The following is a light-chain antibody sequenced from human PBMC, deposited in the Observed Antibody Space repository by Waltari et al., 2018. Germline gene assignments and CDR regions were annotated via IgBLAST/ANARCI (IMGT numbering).Light chain of an antibody. Sequence: EIVLTQSPGTMSLSPGERASLFCRASQSVSSNYLAWYQQKPGQAPRLLMYGASRRATGIPDRFSGSGSGTDFSLTISRLEPEDFAVYYCQQYSSSPETFGQGTKVEIK. CDR1: QSVSSNY. V-gene: IGKV3-20*01. J-gene: IGKJ1*01. CDR3: QQYSSSPET. CDR2: GAS.